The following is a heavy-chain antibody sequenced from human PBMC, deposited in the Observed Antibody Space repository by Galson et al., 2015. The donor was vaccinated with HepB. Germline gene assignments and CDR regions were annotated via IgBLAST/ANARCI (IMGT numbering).Heavy chain of an antibody. J-gene: IGHJ4*02. D-gene: IGHD2-2*01. Sequence: ETLSLICTVSGGSISSNSYYWGWIRQPPGKGLEWIGSIYFSGSTYYNPSLRSRVTISVDTSKDQFSLKLSSVTAAETAMYYCARTSYCGTTSCYFSGTYNFDSWGQGTLVTVSS. V-gene: IGHV4-39*01. CDR1: GGSISSNSYY. CDR3: ARTSYCGTTSCYFSGTYNFDS. CDR2: IYFSGST.